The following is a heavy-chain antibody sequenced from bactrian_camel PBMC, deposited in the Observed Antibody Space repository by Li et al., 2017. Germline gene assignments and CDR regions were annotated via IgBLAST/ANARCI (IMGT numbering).Heavy chain of an antibody. J-gene: IGHJ4*01. D-gene: IGHD2*01. CDR1: GFTFSDYW. CDR3: AASRSCSAYLAAIHTYDY. V-gene: IGHV3S1*01. Sequence: VQLVESGGGLVQPGGSLRLSCATSGFTFSDYWLYLVRQAPGKGLEWVSTVNRAGTTTYYGDSVKGRFTCSQDNAKNTLYLQMNSLKTEDTAVYYCAASRSCSAYLAAIHTYDYWGQGTQVTVS. CDR2: VNRAGTTT.